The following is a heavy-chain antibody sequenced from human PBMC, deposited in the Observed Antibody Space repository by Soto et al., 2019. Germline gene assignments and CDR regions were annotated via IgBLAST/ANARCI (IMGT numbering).Heavy chain of an antibody. CDR2: IRDSGST. CDR1: GGSVSSDDYS. V-gene: IGHV4-31*03. J-gene: IGHJ4*02. CDR3: ARARANYFDY. Sequence: QVQLQESGPGLVKPSQTLSVTCTVSGGSVSSDDYSWSWIRQHPGKGLEWIGYIRDSGSTYYNPSLEGRITISVVTSTNPFSLRLRSVTAADTAVYYCARARANYFDYWGQGTLVTASS.